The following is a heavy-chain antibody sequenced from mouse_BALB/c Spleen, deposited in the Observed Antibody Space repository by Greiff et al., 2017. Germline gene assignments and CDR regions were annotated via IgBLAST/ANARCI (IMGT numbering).Heavy chain of an antibody. D-gene: IGHD2-3*01. CDR1: GFTFSSYT. CDR3: ARRFYDGYSGYFDY. J-gene: IGHJ2*01. V-gene: IGHV5-12-2*01. Sequence: EVQGVESGGGLVQPGGSLKLSCAASGFTFSSYTMSWVRQTPEKRLEWVAYISNGGGSTYYPDTVKGRFTISRDNAKNTLYLQMSSLKSEDTAMYYCARRFYDGYSGYFDYWGQGTTLTVSS. CDR2: ISNGGGST.